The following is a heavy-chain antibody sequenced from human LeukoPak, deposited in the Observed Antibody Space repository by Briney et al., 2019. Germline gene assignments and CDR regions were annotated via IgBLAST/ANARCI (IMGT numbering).Heavy chain of an antibody. D-gene: IGHD1-7*01. V-gene: IGHV4-4*07. CDR2: IYASGNT. Sequence: PSETLSLTCTVSGGSISTYYWSLIRQPAGKGLEWIGRIYASGNTNYNPSLKSRVTMSLDTSKNQFSLKLSSVTAADTAVYYCARAGYNWSYVRYFDYWGQGTLVTVSS. CDR3: ARAGYNWSYVRYFDY. CDR1: GGSISTYY. J-gene: IGHJ4*02.